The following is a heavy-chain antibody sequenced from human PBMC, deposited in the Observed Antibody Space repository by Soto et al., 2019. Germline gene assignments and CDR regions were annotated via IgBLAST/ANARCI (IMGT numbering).Heavy chain of an antibody. CDR2: IYYSGST. CDR1: GGSISSSSYY. V-gene: IGHV4-39*01. CDR3: ARGWGIAAAGRVCDY. Sequence: SETLSLTCTVSGGSISSSSYYWGWIRQPPGKGLEWIGSIYYSGSTYYNPSLKSRVTISVDTSKNQFSLKLSSVTAADTAVYYCARGWGIAAAGRVCDYWGQGTLVTVSS. J-gene: IGHJ4*02. D-gene: IGHD6-13*01.